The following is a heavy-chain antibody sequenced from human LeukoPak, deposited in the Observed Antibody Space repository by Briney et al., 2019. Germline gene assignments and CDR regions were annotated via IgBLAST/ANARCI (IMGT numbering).Heavy chain of an antibody. V-gene: IGHV1-69*05. Sequence: VASVKVSCKASGGTFSSYATSWVRQAPGQGLEWMGGIIPIFGTANYAQKFQGRVTITTDESTSTAYMELSSLRSEDTAVYYCARSGSYYSAAFDIWGQGTMVTVSS. CDR2: IIPIFGTA. J-gene: IGHJ3*02. CDR1: GGTFSSYA. CDR3: ARSGSYYSAAFDI. D-gene: IGHD1-26*01.